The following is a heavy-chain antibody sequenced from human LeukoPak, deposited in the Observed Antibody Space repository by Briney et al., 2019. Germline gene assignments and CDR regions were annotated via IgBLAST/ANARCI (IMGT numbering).Heavy chain of an antibody. J-gene: IGHJ4*02. CDR2: INGDGSST. V-gene: IGHV3-74*01. D-gene: IGHD4-11*01. CDR1: GFTFSDYS. CDR3: ARGGAYSHNY. Sequence: PRRSLRLSCAASGFTFSDYSMHWVRQAPGKGLVWVSRINGDGSSTNYADSVKGRFTISRDNAKNTLYLQMNSLRAEDTAVYYCARGGAYSHNYWGQGTLVLVSS.